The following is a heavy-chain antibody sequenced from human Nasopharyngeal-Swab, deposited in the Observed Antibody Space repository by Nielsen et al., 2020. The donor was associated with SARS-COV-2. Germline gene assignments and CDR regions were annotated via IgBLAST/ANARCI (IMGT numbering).Heavy chain of an antibody. D-gene: IGHD2-2*01. V-gene: IGHV3-23*01. Sequence: GESLKISCAASGFTFSSYAMSWVRQAPGKGLEWVSTISGSGGGTYYADSVKGRFTISRDNYKNTLYLQMTSLRAEDTAVYYCAKKGSCSSTSCYYYDYYYMDVWGKGTTVTVSS. CDR3: AKKGSCSSTSCYYYDYYYMDV. CDR1: GFTFSSYA. CDR2: ISGSGGGT. J-gene: IGHJ6*03.